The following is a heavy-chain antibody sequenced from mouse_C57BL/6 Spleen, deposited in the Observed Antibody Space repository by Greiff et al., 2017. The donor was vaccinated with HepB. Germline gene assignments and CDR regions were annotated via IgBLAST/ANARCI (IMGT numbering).Heavy chain of an antibody. CDR2: INYDGSST. Sequence: EVKVVESEGGLVQPGSSMKLSCTASGFTFSDYYMAWVRQVPEKGLEWVANINYDGSSTYYLDSLKSRFIISRDNAKNILYLQMSSLKSEDTATYYCARYDYGWYFDVWGTGTTVTVSS. J-gene: IGHJ1*03. CDR1: GFTFSDYY. CDR3: ARYDYGWYFDV. D-gene: IGHD2-4*01. V-gene: IGHV5-16*01.